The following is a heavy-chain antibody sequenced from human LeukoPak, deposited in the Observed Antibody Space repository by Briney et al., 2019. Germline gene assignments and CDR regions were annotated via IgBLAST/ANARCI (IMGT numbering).Heavy chain of an antibody. CDR2: ISSTGGTT. CDR3: AKDKDPWKSTSISDFDY. Sequence: PGGSLRLSCAASGFTFSSYAMSWVRQAPGTGLEWVSGISSTGGTTYQADSVKGRFTISRDNAKNTLYMQMNSLRAEDTAVYFCAKDKDPWKSTSISDFDYWGQGTLVTVSS. D-gene: IGHD1-1*01. V-gene: IGHV3-23*01. CDR1: GFTFSSYA. J-gene: IGHJ4*02.